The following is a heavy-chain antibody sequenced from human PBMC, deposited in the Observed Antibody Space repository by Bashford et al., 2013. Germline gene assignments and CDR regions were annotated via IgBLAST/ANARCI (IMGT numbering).Heavy chain of an antibody. V-gene: IGHV4-61*01. CDR2: IYYSGST. CDR1: GGSVSSGSYY. D-gene: IGHD5-18*01. J-gene: IGHJ2*01. CDR3: ARGEADTAMVTVDWYFDL. Sequence: SSETLSLTCTVSGGSVSSGSYYWSWIRQPPGKGLEWIGYIYYSGSTNYNPSLKSRVTISVDTSKNQFSLKLSSVTAADTAVYYCARGEADTAMVTVDWYFDLWGRGTLVTVSS.